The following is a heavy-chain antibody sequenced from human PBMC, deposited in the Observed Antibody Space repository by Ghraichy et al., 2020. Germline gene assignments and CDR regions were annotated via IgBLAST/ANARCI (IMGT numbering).Heavy chain of an antibody. D-gene: IGHD3-3*01. J-gene: IGHJ4*02. CDR3: ARGPAWSGSSYYFDY. Sequence: ASVKVSCKSSGYTFTSYDINCVRQATGQGLEWMGWVNPNSGNTGYAQKFQGRVTMTRNTSINTVYMELSSLKSEDTAVYYCARGPAWSGSSYYFDYWGQGTLVTVSS. V-gene: IGHV1-8*01. CDR1: GYTFTSYD. CDR2: VNPNSGNT.